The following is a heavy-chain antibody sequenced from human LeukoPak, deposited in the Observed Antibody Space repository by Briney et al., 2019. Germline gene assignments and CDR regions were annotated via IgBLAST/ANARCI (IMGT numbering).Heavy chain of an antibody. V-gene: IGHV3-21*01. CDR3: ARASFTYYYDTPGFFDY. Sequence: PGGSLRLSCAASGFTFSSYGMNWVRQAPGKGLEWVSFISSSSSYINYADSVKGRFTISRDNAKKSLYLQMNSLRAEDTAVYYCARASFTYYYDTPGFFDYWGQGTLVTVSS. J-gene: IGHJ4*02. CDR2: ISSSSSYI. D-gene: IGHD3-22*01. CDR1: GFTFSSYG.